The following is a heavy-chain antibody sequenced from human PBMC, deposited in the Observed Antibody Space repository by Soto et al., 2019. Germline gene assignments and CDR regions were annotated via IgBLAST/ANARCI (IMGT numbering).Heavy chain of an antibody. CDR2: IYWDDER. CDR1: GFSLSTSGVG. CDR3: AHFRGGGNSPLVDY. D-gene: IGHD2-21*02. Sequence: QITLKESGPTLVKPTQTLTLTCTFSGFSLSTSGVGVGWIRQPPGKALEWLALIYWDDERRYSPSLFNRLTITKDTSKNQVVLSMTNMDPVDTATYYCAHFRGGGNSPLVDYWGQGTLVTVSS. J-gene: IGHJ4*02. V-gene: IGHV2-5*02.